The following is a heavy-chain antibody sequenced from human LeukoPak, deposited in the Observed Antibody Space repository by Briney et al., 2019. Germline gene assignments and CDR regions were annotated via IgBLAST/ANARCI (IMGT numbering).Heavy chain of an antibody. D-gene: IGHD3-10*01. J-gene: IGHJ6*02. CDR3: ARAGVPYYYGMDV. V-gene: IGHV1-69*04. Sequence: SVKVSFKASGGTFSSYAISWVRQAPGQGLEWMGRIIPILGIANYAQKFQGRVTITADKSTSTAYMELSSLRSEDTAVYYCARAGVPYYYGMDVWGQGTTVTVSS. CDR2: IIPILGIA. CDR1: GGTFSSYA.